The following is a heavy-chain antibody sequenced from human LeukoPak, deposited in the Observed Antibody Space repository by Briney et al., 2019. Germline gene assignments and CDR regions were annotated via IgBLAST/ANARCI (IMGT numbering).Heavy chain of an antibody. D-gene: IGHD2-21*02. V-gene: IGHV3-33*01. CDR1: GFTFSSYG. Sequence: GRSLRLSCAASGFTFSSYGMHWVRQAPGKGLEWVAVIWYDGSNKYYADSVKGRYTISRDNSKNTLYLQMNSLRAEDTAVYYCARDRDIQSKHIVVVTAIHYWGQGTLVTVSS. CDR2: IWYDGSNK. CDR3: ARDRDIQSKHIVVVTAIHY. J-gene: IGHJ4*02.